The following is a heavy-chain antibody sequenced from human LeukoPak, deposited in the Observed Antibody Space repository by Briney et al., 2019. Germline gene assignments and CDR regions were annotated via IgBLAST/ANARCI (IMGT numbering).Heavy chain of an antibody. Sequence: SETLSLTCTVSGGSISSYYWSWIRQPPGKGLEWIGYIYYSGSTSYNPSLKSRVTISVDTSKNQFSLKLSSVTAADTAVYYCARWRGDYDGYFDYWGQGALVTVSS. J-gene: IGHJ4*02. D-gene: IGHD4-23*01. V-gene: IGHV4-59*01. CDR3: ARWRGDYDGYFDY. CDR2: IYYSGST. CDR1: GGSISSYY.